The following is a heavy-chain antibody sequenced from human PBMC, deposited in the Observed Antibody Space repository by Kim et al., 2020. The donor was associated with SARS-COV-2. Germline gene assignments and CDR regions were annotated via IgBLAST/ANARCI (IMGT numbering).Heavy chain of an antibody. Sequence: SETLSLTCTVSGDSINSPSYYWGWIRQPPGKGLEWIGSFHYGGSTYYNPSLKSRVTISVDTSRNQFSLNVNSVTASDTAVYYCARSVADYYNWFDPWGQG. CDR2: FHYGGST. D-gene: IGHD6-19*01. CDR1: GDSINSPSYY. V-gene: IGHV4-39*01. CDR3: ARSVADYYNWFDP. J-gene: IGHJ5*02.